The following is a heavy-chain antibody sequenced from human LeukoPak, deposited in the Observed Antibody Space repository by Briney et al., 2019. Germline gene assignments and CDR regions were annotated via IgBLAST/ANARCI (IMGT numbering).Heavy chain of an antibody. CDR2: IYSNGDT. CDR3: AKESRVRGVSVRESHYHYYYGMDV. Sequence: SETLSLTCSVSGGSINNLYWTWIRQPAGKGLGWIGRIYSNGDTNYNPSLKSRLTLSVDTSKNQFSLKQSSVTAADTALYFCAKESRVRGVSVRESHYHYYYGMDVWGRGTTVTVSS. CDR1: GGSINNLY. J-gene: IGHJ6*02. D-gene: IGHD3-10*01. V-gene: IGHV4-4*07.